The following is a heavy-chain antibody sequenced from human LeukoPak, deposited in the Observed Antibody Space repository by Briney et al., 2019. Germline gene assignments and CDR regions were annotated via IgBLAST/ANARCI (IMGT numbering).Heavy chain of an antibody. D-gene: IGHD1-14*01. Sequence: GGSLRLSCAASGFTFSSYWMSWVRQAPGKGLEWVSTISNSDSSTYYADSVKGRFTISRDNSENTLYLQMNRLRAEDTAVYYCAKATGYLLWGQGTLVIVSS. V-gene: IGHV3-23*01. CDR3: AKATGYLL. CDR2: ISNSDSST. J-gene: IGHJ4*02. CDR1: GFTFSSYW.